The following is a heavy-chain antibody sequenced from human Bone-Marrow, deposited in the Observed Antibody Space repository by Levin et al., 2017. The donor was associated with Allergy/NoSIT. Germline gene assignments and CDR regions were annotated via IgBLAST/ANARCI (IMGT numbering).Heavy chain of an antibody. D-gene: IGHD3-10*01. J-gene: IGHJ4*02. V-gene: IGHV1-2*02. CDR1: GYTFTNYY. CDR2: VNPNTGGT. Sequence: ASVKVSCKTSGYTFTNYYIHWVRQAPGQGLEWMGWVNPNTGGTNFAPKFQGRVTMTRDTSISTAYLELTWLRSDDTAVYYCAKDFMSGSHALDYWGQGNLVTVSS. CDR3: AKDFMSGSHALDY.